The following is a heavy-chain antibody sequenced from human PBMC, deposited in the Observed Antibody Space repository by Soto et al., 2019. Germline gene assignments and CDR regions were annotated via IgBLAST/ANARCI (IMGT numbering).Heavy chain of an antibody. D-gene: IGHD3-9*01. CDR3: ARVLNDILTGYNIYGMDV. J-gene: IGHJ6*02. Sequence: PSETLSLTCTVSGGSISSYYWSWIRQPPGKGLEWIGYIYYSGSTNYNPSLKSRVTISVDTSKNQFSLKLSSVTAADTAVYYCARVLNDILTGYNIYGMDVWGQGTTVTVSS. V-gene: IGHV4-59*01. CDR2: IYYSGST. CDR1: GGSISSYY.